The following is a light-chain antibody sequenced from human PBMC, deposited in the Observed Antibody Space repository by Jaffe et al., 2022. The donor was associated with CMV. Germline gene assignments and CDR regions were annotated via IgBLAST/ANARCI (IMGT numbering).Light chain of an antibody. Sequence: SYELTQPPSLSVSPGQTVSITCSGIKLGDKYVSWYQQKPGQSPVLVICQDNKRPSGIPERFSGSNSGNTATLTISGTQAMDEADYYCQAWDSSTWVFGGGTKLTVL. V-gene: IGLV3-1*01. CDR3: QAWDSSTWV. CDR1: KLGDKY. CDR2: QDN. J-gene: IGLJ3*02.